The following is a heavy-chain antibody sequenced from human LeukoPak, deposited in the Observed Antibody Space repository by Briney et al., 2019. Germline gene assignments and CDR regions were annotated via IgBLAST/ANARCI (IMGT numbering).Heavy chain of an antibody. D-gene: IGHD6-13*01. CDR3: ASLIAAAGTPFDY. CDR1: GFTFSSYS. J-gene: IGHJ4*02. CDR2: ISSSSSYI. Sequence: PGGSLRLSCAASGFTFSSYSMNWVRQAPGKGLEWVSSISSSSSYIYYADSVKGRFTISRDNAKNSLYLQMNSLRAEDTAVYYCASLIAAAGTPFDYWGQGTLVTVSS. V-gene: IGHV3-21*01.